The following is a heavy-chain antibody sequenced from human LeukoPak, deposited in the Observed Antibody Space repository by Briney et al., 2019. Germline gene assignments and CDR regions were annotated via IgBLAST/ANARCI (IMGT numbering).Heavy chain of an antibody. CDR1: GYTFTSYD. CDR3: ARGPLYGDYTYYYYGMDV. D-gene: IGHD4-17*01. V-gene: IGHV1-8*01. J-gene: IGHJ6*02. CDR2: MNPNSGNT. Sequence: ASVKVSCKASGYTFTSYDINWVRQATGQGLEWMGWMNPNSGNTGYAQKFQGRVTMTRNTSISTAYMELSSLRSEDTAVYYCARGPLYGDYTYYYYGMDVWGQGTTVTVSS.